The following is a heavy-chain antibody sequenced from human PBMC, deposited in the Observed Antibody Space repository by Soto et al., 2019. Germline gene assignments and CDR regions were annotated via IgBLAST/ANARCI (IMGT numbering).Heavy chain of an antibody. CDR1: GFTFSDYY. D-gene: IGHD3-3*01. CDR2: ISSSSSYT. V-gene: IGHV3-11*06. J-gene: IGHJ5*02. Sequence: QVQLVESGGGLVKPGGSLRLSCAASGFTFSDYYMSWIRQAPGKGLEWVSYISSSSSYTNYADSVKGRFTISRDNAKNSLYLHMNSLSAEDTAVYYCAGGSIFGVVKMWEHWFDPWGQGTLVTVSS. CDR3: AGGSIFGVVKMWEHWFDP.